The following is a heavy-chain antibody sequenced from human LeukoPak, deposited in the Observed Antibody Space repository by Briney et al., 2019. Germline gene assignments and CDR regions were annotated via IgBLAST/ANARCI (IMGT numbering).Heavy chain of an antibody. Sequence: SETLSLTCTVSGGSISSGGYYWSWIRQHPGKGLEWIGYIYYSGSTYYNPSLKSRVTISVDTSKNQFSLKLSSVTAADTAAYYCARDLNGRFDYWGQGTLVTVSS. CDR3: ARDLNGRFDY. J-gene: IGHJ4*02. CDR1: GGSISSGGYY. V-gene: IGHV4-31*03. CDR2: IYYSGST.